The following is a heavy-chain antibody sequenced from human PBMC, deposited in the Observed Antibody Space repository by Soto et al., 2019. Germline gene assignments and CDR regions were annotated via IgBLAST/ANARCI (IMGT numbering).Heavy chain of an antibody. CDR2: INPSGGST. V-gene: IGHV1-46*03. CDR3: ARPIYDTDAFDI. Sequence: ASVKVSCKASGYTFTIYYMHWVRQAPRQGLEWMGIINPSGGSTSYAQKFQGRVNMTRDTSTSTVYMELSSLRYEDTAVYYCARPIYDTDAFDIWVQGTMVT. D-gene: IGHD3-22*01. CDR1: GYTFTIYY. J-gene: IGHJ3*02.